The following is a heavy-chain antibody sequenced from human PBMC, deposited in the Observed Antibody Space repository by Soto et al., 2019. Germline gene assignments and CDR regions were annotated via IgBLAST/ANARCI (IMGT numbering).Heavy chain of an antibody. Sequence: SETLSLTCTVSGGSISSGDYYWSWIRQPPGKGLEWIGYIYYSGSTYYNPSLKSRVTISVDTSKNQFSLKLSSVTAADTAVYYCARVSGYYDFWSGYSRAPLGWFDPWGQGTLVTVSS. CDR3: ARVSGYYDFWSGYSRAPLGWFDP. CDR1: GGSISSGDYY. V-gene: IGHV4-30-4*01. D-gene: IGHD3-3*01. J-gene: IGHJ5*02. CDR2: IYYSGST.